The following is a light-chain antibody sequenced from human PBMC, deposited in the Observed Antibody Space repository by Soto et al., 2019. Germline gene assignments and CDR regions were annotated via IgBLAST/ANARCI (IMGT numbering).Light chain of an antibody. V-gene: IGKV3-15*01. CDR2: GAS. CDR1: QSVSTN. CDR3: QQYNNWPLT. J-gene: IGKJ4*01. Sequence: EIVMTQSPATLSVSPGERATLSCRASQSVSTNLAWYQHQPGQAPRVLIYGASTRATGFPARFNGSGSGTEFTLTISSLQSEDFAVYYCQQYNNWPLTFGGGTKVEIK.